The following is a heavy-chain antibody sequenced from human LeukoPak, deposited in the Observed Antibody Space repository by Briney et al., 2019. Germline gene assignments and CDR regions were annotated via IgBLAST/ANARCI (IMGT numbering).Heavy chain of an antibody. CDR3: ARDATYYYGSGSYYTLFPFDY. CDR1: GYTFTSYG. D-gene: IGHD3-10*01. V-gene: IGHV1-18*01. Sequence: ASVKVSCKASGYTFTSYGISWVRQAPGRGLEWMGWISAYNGNTNYAQKLQGRVTMTTDTSTSTAYMELRSLRSDDTAVYYCARDATYYYGSGSYYTLFPFDYWGQGTLVTVSS. J-gene: IGHJ4*02. CDR2: ISAYNGNT.